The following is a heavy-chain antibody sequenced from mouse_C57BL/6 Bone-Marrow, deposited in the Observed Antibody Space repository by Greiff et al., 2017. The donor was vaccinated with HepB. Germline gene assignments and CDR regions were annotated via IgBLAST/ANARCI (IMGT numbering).Heavy chain of an antibody. CDR2: ISDGGSYT. V-gene: IGHV5-4*01. CDR1: GFTFSSYA. Sequence: EVMLVESGGGLVKPGGSLKLSCAASGFTFSSYAMSWVRQTPEKRLEWVATISDGGSYTYYPDNVKGRFTISRDNAKNNLYLQMSHLKSEDTAMYYCARDYGSSLYYAMDYWGQGTSVTVSS. J-gene: IGHJ4*01. CDR3: ARDYGSSLYYAMDY. D-gene: IGHD1-1*01.